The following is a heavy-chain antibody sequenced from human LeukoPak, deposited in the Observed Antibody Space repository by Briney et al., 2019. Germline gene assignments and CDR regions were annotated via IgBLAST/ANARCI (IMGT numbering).Heavy chain of an antibody. Sequence: GESLKISCKGSGYSFTSYWIGWVRQMPGKGLEWRGIIYPGDSDTRYSPSFQGQVTISADKSISTAYLQWSSLKASDTAMYYCARGSSGYKVLYYFDYWGQGTLVTVSS. CDR2: IYPGDSDT. CDR3: ARGSSGYKVLYYFDY. J-gene: IGHJ4*02. V-gene: IGHV5-51*01. D-gene: IGHD3-22*01. CDR1: GYSFTSYW.